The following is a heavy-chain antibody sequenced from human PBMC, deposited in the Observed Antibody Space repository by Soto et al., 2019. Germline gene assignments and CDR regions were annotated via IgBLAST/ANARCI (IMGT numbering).Heavy chain of an antibody. CDR1: GFTFSSYA. V-gene: IGHV3-30-3*01. J-gene: IGHJ5*02. D-gene: IGHD2-8*01. CDR2: ISYDGSNK. Sequence: GGSLRLSCAASGFTFSSYAMHWVRQAPGKGLEWVAVISYDGSNKYYADSVKGRFTISRDNSKDTLYLQMNSLRAEDTAVYYCARVSPSYCTNGVCSGNWFDPWGQGTLVTVS. CDR3: ARVSPSYCTNGVCSGNWFDP.